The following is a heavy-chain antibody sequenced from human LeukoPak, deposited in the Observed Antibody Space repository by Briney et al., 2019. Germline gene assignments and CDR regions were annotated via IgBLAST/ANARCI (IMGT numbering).Heavy chain of an antibody. D-gene: IGHD6-13*01. CDR2: VSGSGGST. CDR1: GFTFSSYA. J-gene: IGHJ4*02. CDR3: AKDHYSSTWYAADY. Sequence: GGSLRLCCAASGFTFSSYAMHWVRQAPGKGLEWVSAVSGSGGSTYYADSVRGRFTISRDNSKNTLFLQMNSLRAEDTAVYYCAKDHYSSTWYAADYWGQGTLVTVSS. V-gene: IGHV3-23*01.